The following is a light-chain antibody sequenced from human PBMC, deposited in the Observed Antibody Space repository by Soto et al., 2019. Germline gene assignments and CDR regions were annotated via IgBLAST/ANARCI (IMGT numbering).Light chain of an antibody. CDR2: GAS. V-gene: IGKV3-11*01. CDR1: ENVRTF. J-gene: IGKJ1*01. Sequence: GLTHSPATVSLSKGERATLSCRASENVRTFVDWYQQKPGQAPRLLIYGASNRATGIPARFSGSGSGTDFTLTISNLEPEDFAVYYCQQHSHWPPWTFGQGTKVDIK. CDR3: QQHSHWPPWT.